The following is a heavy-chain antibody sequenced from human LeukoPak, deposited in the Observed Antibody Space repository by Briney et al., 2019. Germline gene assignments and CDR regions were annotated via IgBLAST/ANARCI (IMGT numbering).Heavy chain of an antibody. Sequence: GGSLRLSCAASGFTFSSYAMSWVRQAPGKGLEWVSAISGSGGSTYYADSVKGRLTISRDNSKNTLYLQMNSLRAEDTAVYYCAKLVHLVTAKKYFDYWGQGTLVTVSS. CDR3: AKLVHLVTAKKYFDY. CDR1: GFTFSSYA. V-gene: IGHV3-23*01. D-gene: IGHD5-18*01. CDR2: ISGSGGST. J-gene: IGHJ4*02.